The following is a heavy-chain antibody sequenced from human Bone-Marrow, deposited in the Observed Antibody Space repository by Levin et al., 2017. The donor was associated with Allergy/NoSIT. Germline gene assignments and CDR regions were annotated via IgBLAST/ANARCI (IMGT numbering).Heavy chain of an antibody. Sequence: SQTLSLPCAVYGGSFRGTYWAWIRPPPGKGLEWIGEIDHGRNTNYNPSLMSRVTVSADTSKNQVSLKLTSVTAADTAVYYCARGRGVRGTIVPRYYYYGLDVWGQGTTVTVSS. CDR1: GGSFRGTY. CDR2: IDHGRNT. J-gene: IGHJ6*02. V-gene: IGHV4-34*01. D-gene: IGHD3-10*01. CDR3: ARGRGVRGTIVPRYYYYGLDV.